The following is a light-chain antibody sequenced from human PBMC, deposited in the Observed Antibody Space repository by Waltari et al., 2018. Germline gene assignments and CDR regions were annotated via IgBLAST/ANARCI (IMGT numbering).Light chain of an antibody. V-gene: IGLV2-14*03. CDR1: SSDVGGYNY. CDR3: SSYISSSTLEL. Sequence: QSALTQAASVSGSPGQSITISCTGSSSDVGGYNYVSWYQQHPGKAPKLIIYDVSNLPSGVSNRFSCSKSGNTASLTISGLQAEDEADYYCSSYISSSTLELFGGGTSLTVL. CDR2: DVS. J-gene: IGLJ2*01.